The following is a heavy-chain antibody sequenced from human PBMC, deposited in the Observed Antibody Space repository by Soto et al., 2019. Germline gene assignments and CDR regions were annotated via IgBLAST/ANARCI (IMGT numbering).Heavy chain of an antibody. CDR1: GYSLSSYS. CDR3: GRALPRSPIFNP. CDR2: IDPSDGSA. Sequence: ASVKVSCKASGYSLSSYSIHWVRQAPGQGLEWMGVIDPSDGSATYAQKFQGRVSMTRDMSTSTVYMGMSRLTFEDTAVYFCGRALPRSPIFNPWGQGTQVTVS. D-gene: IGHD3-9*01. V-gene: IGHV1-46*01. J-gene: IGHJ5*02.